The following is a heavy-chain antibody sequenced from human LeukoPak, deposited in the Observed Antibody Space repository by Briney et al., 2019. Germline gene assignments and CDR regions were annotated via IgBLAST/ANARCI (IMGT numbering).Heavy chain of an antibody. CDR1: GGSFSGYY. D-gene: IGHD3-3*02. Sequence: SETLSLTCAVYGGSFSGYYWSWIRQPPGKGLEWIGEINHSGSTNYNPSLKSRVTISVDTSKNQFSLKLSSVTAADTAVYYCARGPRITILFPYGMDVWGQGTTVTASS. CDR3: ARGPRITILFPYGMDV. J-gene: IGHJ6*02. V-gene: IGHV4-34*01. CDR2: INHSGST.